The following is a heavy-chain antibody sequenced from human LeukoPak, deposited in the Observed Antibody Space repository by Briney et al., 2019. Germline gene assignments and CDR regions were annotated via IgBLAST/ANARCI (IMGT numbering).Heavy chain of an antibody. V-gene: IGHV1-69*06. Sequence: SVRVSCKASGGTFSSYAISWVRQAPGQGLEWMGGIIPIFGTANYAQKFQGRVTITADKSTSTAYMELSSLRSEDTAVYYCASMRLGEDIVVVPAADWGQGTLVTVSS. D-gene: IGHD2-2*01. CDR3: ASMRLGEDIVVVPAAD. CDR2: IIPIFGTA. CDR1: GGTFSSYA. J-gene: IGHJ4*02.